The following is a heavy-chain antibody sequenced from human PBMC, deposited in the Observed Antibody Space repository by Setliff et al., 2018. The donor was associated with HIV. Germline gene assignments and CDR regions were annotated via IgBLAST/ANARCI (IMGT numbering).Heavy chain of an antibody. CDR2: IDPSNSNT. D-gene: IGHD4-17*01. CDR1: GYSFTSYW. Sequence: GESLKISCKGSGYSFTSYWISWVRQMPGKGLEWMGRIDPSNSNTNYSPSFQGHVTISADKSISTAYLQWSGLKASDTAMYYCARGFYSDYYFDYWGQGTLVTVSS. CDR3: ARGFYSDYYFDY. V-gene: IGHV5-10-1*01. J-gene: IGHJ4*02.